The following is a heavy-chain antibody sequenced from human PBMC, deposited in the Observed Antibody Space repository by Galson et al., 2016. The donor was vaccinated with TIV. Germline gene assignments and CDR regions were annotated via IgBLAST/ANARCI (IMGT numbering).Heavy chain of an antibody. Sequence: SETLSLTCTVSGGSICSGSYYWTWIRQPPGKGLEWVGYIYYSGGTNYNPSLKSRVTISVDTSKNQFSLNLSSVTAADTAVYYCSREVYYFERSGYYFDQWGQGTQVTVSS. D-gene: IGHD3-22*01. CDR3: SREVYYFERSGYYFDQ. CDR2: IYYSGGT. J-gene: IGHJ4*02. CDR1: GGSICSGSYY. V-gene: IGHV4-61*01.